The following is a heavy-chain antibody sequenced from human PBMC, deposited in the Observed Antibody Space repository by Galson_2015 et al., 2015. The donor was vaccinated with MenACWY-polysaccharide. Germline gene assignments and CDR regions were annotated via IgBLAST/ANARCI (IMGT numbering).Heavy chain of an antibody. V-gene: IGHV3-7*01. CDR2: IKQEGSEK. CDR1: GFTFSGYW. J-gene: IGHJ4*01. CDR3: ASAYSSFLFDY. D-gene: IGHD6-19*01. Sequence: SLRLSCAASGFTFSGYWMSWVRQAPGKGLEWVDSIKQEGSEKYYVDSVKGRFTISRDNAKNSLYLQMNSLRAEDTAMYYCASAYSSFLFDYWGQGTLVTVSS.